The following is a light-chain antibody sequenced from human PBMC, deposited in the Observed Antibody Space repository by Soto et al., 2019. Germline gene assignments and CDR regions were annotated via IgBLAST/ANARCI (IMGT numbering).Light chain of an antibody. J-gene: IGLJ2*01. CDR2: GVT. CDR3: CSYAGSYTLVV. CDR1: SSDVSGYDY. Sequence: QSVLTQPRSVSGSPGQSVTISCTGTSSDVSGYDYVSWYQQHPGKAPKLMIYGVTKRPSGVPDRFSGSKSGNTASLTISGLQADDEADYYCCSYAGSYTLVVFGGGTKVTVL. V-gene: IGLV2-11*01.